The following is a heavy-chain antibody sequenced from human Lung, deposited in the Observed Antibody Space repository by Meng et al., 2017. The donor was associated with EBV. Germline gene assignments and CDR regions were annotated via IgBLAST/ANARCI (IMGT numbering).Heavy chain of an antibody. V-gene: IGHV4-4*02. CDR2: IYHSGSN. J-gene: IGHJ4*02. CDR1: RSSIPSSQW. CDR3: ARGPGPVGATARFDS. Sequence: QLQFLDLPPSLVYTSGSLSLTSAESRSSIPSSQWGSLARQPPGKGLEWLGEIYHSGSNNYNASLKSRVTISVDKSKNQFSLKLRSVTAADTAVYYCARGPGPVGATARFDSWGKGALVTVSS. D-gene: IGHD1-26*01.